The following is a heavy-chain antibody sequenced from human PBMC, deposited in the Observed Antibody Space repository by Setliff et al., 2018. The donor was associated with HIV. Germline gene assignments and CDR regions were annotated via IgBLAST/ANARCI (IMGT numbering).Heavy chain of an antibody. CDR3: AGSNNFWSGLDY. V-gene: IGHV4-4*02. CDR2: IYHSGST. J-gene: IGHJ4*02. Sequence: SETLSLTCAVSGGSISSSNWWRWVRQPPGKGLEWIGEIYHSGSTNYNASLKSRVTISVDKSKNQFSLKLSSVTAADTAVYYCAGSNNFWSGLDYWGQGTLVTVSS. CDR1: GGSISSSNW. D-gene: IGHD3-3*01.